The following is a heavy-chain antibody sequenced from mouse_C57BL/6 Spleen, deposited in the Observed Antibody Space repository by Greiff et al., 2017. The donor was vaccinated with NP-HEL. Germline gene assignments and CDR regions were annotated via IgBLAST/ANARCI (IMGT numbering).Heavy chain of an antibody. V-gene: IGHV1-69*01. J-gene: IGHJ2*01. D-gene: IGHD1-2*01. CDR3: ARGDYYGRDFDY. Sequence: VQLQQPGAELVIPGASVKLSCKASGYTFTSYWMHWVKQRPGQGLEWIGEIDPSDSYTNYNQKFKGKSTLTVDKSSSTAYMQLSSLTSEDSAVYYCARGDYYGRDFDYWGQGTTLTVSS. CDR1: GYTFTSYW. CDR2: IDPSDSYT.